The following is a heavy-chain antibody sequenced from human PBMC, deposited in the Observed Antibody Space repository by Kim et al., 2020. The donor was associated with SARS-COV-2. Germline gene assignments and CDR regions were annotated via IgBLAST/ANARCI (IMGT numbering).Heavy chain of an antibody. V-gene: IGHV1-69*13. CDR2: IIPIFGTA. Sequence: SVKVSCKASGGTFSSYAISWVRQAPGQGLEWMGGIIPIFGTANYAQKFQGRVTITADESTSTAYMELRSLRSEDTAVYYCSRDLYMEGAAFDIWGQGTM. D-gene: IGHD2-2*02. CDR1: GGTFSSYA. J-gene: IGHJ3*02. CDR3: SRDLYMEGAAFDI.